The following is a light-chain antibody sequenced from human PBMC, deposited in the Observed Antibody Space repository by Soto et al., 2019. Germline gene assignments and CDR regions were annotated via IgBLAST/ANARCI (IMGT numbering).Light chain of an antibody. CDR2: AAS. Sequence: IQFTQSPSSLSSSVGDRVTITCRASPDIAIYLAWYQQKPGEAPKLLIYAASTLYGGVPSRFSGSGSGTDFALTITSLQAEDFATYYCQQLRMYPSTFGGGTKVDI. J-gene: IGKJ4*01. V-gene: IGKV1-9*01. CDR3: QQLRMYPST. CDR1: PDIAIY.